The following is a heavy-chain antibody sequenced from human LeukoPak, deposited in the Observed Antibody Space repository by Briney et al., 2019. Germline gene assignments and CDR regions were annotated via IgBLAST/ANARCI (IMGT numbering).Heavy chain of an antibody. D-gene: IGHD2-21*02. J-gene: IGHJ2*01. Sequence: SETLSLTCAVYGGSLTGYYWSWRREPPGKGLEWSGEINHSGSTNSNPSLRSRVTISVDTSKNQFSLKLSSVTAADTAVYYCARHQGRLHFFVVTRYGYFDLWGRGTLVTVSS. CDR2: INHSGST. CDR3: ARHQGRLHFFVVTRYGYFDL. V-gene: IGHV4-34*01. CDR1: GGSLTGYY.